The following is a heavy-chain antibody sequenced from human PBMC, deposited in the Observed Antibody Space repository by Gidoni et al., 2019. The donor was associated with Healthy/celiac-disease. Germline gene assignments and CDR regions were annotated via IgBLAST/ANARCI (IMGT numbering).Heavy chain of an antibody. CDR2: IYYSGST. Sequence: LEWIGYIYYSGSTNYNPSLKSRVTISVDTSKNQFSLKLSSGTAADTAVYYCAREIMCSSTSCYGDAFDIWGQGTMVTVSS. J-gene: IGHJ3*02. V-gene: IGHV4-59*01. CDR3: AREIMCSSTSCYGDAFDI. D-gene: IGHD2-2*01.